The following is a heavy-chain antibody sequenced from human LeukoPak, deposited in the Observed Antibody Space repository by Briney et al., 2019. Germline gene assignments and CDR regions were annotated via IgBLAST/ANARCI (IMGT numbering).Heavy chain of an antibody. V-gene: IGHV3-23*01. D-gene: IGHD2-2*01. J-gene: IGHJ4*02. CDR2: FSGSGGRT. CDR1: GFTFATYP. Sequence: GGSLRLSCEASGFTFATYPMSWVRQAPGKGLEWVSNFSGSGGRTLYADSVKGRFTISRDNSKNTLSLQMNSLRAEDTAVYYCAKVTSSYNYFDYWGQGSLVTVSS. CDR3: AKVTSSYNYFDY.